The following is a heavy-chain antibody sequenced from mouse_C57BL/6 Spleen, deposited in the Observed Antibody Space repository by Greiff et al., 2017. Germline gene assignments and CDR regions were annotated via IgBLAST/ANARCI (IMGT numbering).Heavy chain of an antibody. J-gene: IGHJ3*01. CDR1: GYTFTSYW. CDR2: INPSNGGT. Sequence: QVQLQQPGTELVKPGASVKLSCKASGYTFTSYWMHWVKQRPGQGLAWIGNINPSNGGTNYNEKFKSKATLTVEKSSRTAYMQLSSLTSEDSAVYYCARGGRGTAWFAYWGQGTLVTVSA. V-gene: IGHV1-53*01. D-gene: IGHD3-3*01. CDR3: ARGGRGTAWFAY.